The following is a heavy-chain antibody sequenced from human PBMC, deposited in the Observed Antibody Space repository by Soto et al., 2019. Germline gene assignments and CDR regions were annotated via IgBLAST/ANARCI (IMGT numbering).Heavy chain of an antibody. CDR1: GFTFRNFW. CDR3: VRDSDGDY. Sequence: EVQLVESGGGLVQPGGSLRLSCAASGFTFRNFWMQWVRLAPGKGLEWVARIDGDDGDESATNYACSVQGRFLISRDNAKNTLQLQMSSLRAEDTAVYYCVRDSDGDYWGQGTLVTVSP. V-gene: IGHV3-74*01. CDR2: IDGDDGDESAT. J-gene: IGHJ4*02. D-gene: IGHD1-26*01.